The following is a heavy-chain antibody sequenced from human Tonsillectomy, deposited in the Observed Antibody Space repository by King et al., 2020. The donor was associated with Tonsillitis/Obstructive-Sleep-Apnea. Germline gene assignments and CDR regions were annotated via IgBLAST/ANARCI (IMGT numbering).Heavy chain of an antibody. Sequence: VQLQQWGAGLLKPSETLSLTCALYGGSYSGYYWSWIRQPPGKGLEWIGEINNSGIANNNPSLKSRVTISVDTSKTQLSRKLSSVTAADTAVYYCTRGLVIVVSAARHYMDVWGKGTTVTVSS. CDR1: GGSYSGYY. CDR2: INNSGIA. V-gene: IGHV4-34*01. CDR3: TRGLVIVVSAARHYMDV. J-gene: IGHJ6*03. D-gene: IGHD2-2*01.